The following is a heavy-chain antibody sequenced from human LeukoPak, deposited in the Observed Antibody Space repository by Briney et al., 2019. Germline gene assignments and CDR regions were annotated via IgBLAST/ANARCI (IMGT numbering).Heavy chain of an antibody. D-gene: IGHD6-19*01. CDR2: MNPNSGNT. CDR1: GYTFTSYD. Sequence: ASVKVSCKASGYTFTSYDINWLRQATGQGLEWMGWMNPNSGNTGYAQKFQGRVTITRNTSISTAYMELSSLRPEDAAVSYCVTSSGWYSPNGFDIWGQGTMVTVSS. J-gene: IGHJ3*02. CDR3: VTSSGWYSPNGFDI. V-gene: IGHV1-8*03.